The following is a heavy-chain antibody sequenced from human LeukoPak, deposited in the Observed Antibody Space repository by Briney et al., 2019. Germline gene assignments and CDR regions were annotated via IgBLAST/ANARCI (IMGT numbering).Heavy chain of an antibody. V-gene: IGHV4-30-4*01. D-gene: IGHD3-16*01. J-gene: IGHJ4*02. CDR2: IYYSGST. Sequence: SETLSLTCTVSGGSISSGDYYWSWIRQPPGKGLEWIGYIYYSGSTYYNPSLKSRVTLSVDTSKNQFSLKLSSVTAADTAVYYCAREWGWLFDYWGQGTLVTVSS. CDR3: AREWGWLFDY. CDR1: GGSISSGDYY.